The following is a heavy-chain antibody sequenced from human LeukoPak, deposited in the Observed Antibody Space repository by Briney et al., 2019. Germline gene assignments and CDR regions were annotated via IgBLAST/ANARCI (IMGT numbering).Heavy chain of an antibody. V-gene: IGHV4-34*01. J-gene: IGHJ5*02. Sequence: SETLSLTCAVYGGSFSGYYWSWIRQPPGKGLEWIGEINHSGSTNYNPSLKSRVTISVDTSKNQFSLKLSSVTAADTAVYYCATSYSSSWYWFDPWGQGTLVTVSS. CDR2: INHSGST. CDR1: GGSFSGYY. CDR3: ATSYSSSWYWFDP. D-gene: IGHD6-13*01.